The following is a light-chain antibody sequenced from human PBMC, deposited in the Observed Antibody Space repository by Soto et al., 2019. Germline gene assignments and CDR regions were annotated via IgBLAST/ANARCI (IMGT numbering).Light chain of an antibody. J-gene: IGLJ3*02. CDR1: SGHSSYA. CDR2: LNSDGSH. CDR3: QTWGTGRNWV. V-gene: IGLV4-69*01. Sequence: QPVLTQSPSASASLGASVKLTCTLSSGHSSYAIAWHQQQPEKGPRYLMKLNSDGSHSKGDGIPDRFSGSSSGAERSLTISSLRAEDEADYYCQTWGTGRNWVFGGGTKLTVL.